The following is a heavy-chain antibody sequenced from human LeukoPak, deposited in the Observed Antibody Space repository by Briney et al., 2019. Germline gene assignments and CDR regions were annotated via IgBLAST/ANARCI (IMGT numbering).Heavy chain of an antibody. D-gene: IGHD4-17*01. Sequence: TGGSLRLSCAASGFSFSSYSFNWVRQAPGKGLEWVSSISSTSTFIYYADSVKGRFIISRDNAKDSLYLHMNSLRAEDTAMYYCARDLKYGDSYYYYMDVWGKGTTVTVSS. J-gene: IGHJ6*03. CDR1: GFSFSSYS. V-gene: IGHV3-21*01. CDR3: ARDLKYGDSYYYYMDV. CDR2: ISSTSTFI.